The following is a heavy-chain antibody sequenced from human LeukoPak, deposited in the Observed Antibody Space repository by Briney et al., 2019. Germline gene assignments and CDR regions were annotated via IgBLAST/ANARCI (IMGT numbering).Heavy chain of an antibody. Sequence: GASLQISCKGSGYSFTSYWITWVRQLPGKGLEWMGRIDPGDSYTKYSPSFQGHVSISADKSISTAYLQWSSLTASDTAIYYCARDANLKYLDNWGQGTLVTVSS. CDR2: IDPGDSYT. CDR1: GYSFTSYW. V-gene: IGHV5-10-1*01. D-gene: IGHD6-6*01. J-gene: IGHJ4*02. CDR3: ARDANLKYLDN.